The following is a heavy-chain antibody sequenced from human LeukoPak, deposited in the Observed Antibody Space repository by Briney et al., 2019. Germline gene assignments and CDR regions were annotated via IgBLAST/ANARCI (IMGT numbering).Heavy chain of an antibody. CDR1: GGSISSYY. J-gene: IGHJ3*02. D-gene: IGHD3-10*01. CDR3: ARSLYYYGSYSFDI. CDR2: IYYSGST. Sequence: SETLSLTCTVSGGSISSYYWSWIRQPTGKGLEWIGYIYYSGSTNYNPSLKSRVTISVDTSKNQFSLKLSSVTAADTAVYYCARSLYYYGSYSFDIWGQGTMVGVSS. V-gene: IGHV4-59*01.